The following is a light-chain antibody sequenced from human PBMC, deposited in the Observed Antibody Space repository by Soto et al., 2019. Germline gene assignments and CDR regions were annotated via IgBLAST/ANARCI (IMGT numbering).Light chain of an antibody. CDR2: LGS. CDR1: QNLMHSNGYNY. J-gene: IGKJ1*01. CDR3: MQTLQTPT. Sequence: DIVMTQSPLSLPVTPGEPASISCRSSQNLMHSNGYNYLDWYLQKPGQSPQLLIYLGSNRASGVPDRFSGRGSGTDFTLEISRVEPEDVGVYYCMQTLQTPTFGQGTKVDI. V-gene: IGKV2-28*01.